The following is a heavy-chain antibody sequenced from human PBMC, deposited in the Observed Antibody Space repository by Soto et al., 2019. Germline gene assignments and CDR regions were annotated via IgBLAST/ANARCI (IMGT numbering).Heavy chain of an antibody. V-gene: IGHV1-8*01. J-gene: IGHJ4*02. CDR2: MNPNTGDT. CDR3: ARSNFGSGVYFDY. CDR1: GYTVGNYD. D-gene: IGHD3-16*01. Sequence: ASVKVSCKASGYTVGNYDINWVRQATGQGLEWMGWMNPNTGDTGYPQKFQGRVTMTRDTSITTAYMEMSSLRSEDTAMYYCARSNFGSGVYFDYWGQGAPGTVS.